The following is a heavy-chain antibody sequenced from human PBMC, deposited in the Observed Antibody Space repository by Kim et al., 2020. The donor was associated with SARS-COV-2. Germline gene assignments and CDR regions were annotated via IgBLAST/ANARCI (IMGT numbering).Heavy chain of an antibody. Sequence: KYSPSFQGHVTISADKSISTAYLQWNSLKASDTAMYYCARDDYGDYGLFYWGQGTLVTVSS. J-gene: IGHJ4*02. D-gene: IGHD4-17*01. CDR3: ARDDYGDYGLFY. V-gene: IGHV5-10-1*01.